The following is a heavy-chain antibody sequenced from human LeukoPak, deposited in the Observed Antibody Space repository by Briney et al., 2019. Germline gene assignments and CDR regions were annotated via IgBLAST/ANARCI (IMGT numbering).Heavy chain of an antibody. CDR2: IYYSGST. V-gene: IGHV4-31*03. CDR3: ARDLVGGAGTTGGYYFDY. J-gene: IGHJ4*02. D-gene: IGHD1-1*01. Sequence: SETLSLTCTVSGSSISSGGYYWSWIRQHPGKGLEWIGYIYYSGSTYYNPSLKSRVTISVDTSKNQFSLKLSSVTAADTAVYYCARDLVGGAGTTGGYYFDYWGQGTLVTVSS. CDR1: GSSISSGGYY.